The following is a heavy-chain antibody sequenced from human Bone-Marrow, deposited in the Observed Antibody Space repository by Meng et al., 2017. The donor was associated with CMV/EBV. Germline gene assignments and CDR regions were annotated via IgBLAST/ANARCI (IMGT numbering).Heavy chain of an antibody. Sequence: SETLSLTCTVSGGSISSSYWSWIRQPPGKGLEWIGYIYYSGSTNYNPSLKSRVTIQVETSKNQFSLKLSSVTAADTAVYYCARDRSSYYDFWSGSWGLYYGMDVWGQGTTVTVSS. J-gene: IGHJ6*02. CDR2: IYYSGST. V-gene: IGHV4-59*01. D-gene: IGHD3-3*01. CDR1: GGSISSSY. CDR3: ARDRSSYYDFWSGSWGLYYGMDV.